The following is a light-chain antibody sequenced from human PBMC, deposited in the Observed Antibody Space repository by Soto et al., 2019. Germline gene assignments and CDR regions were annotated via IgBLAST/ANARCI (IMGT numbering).Light chain of an antibody. CDR1: RSISIAY. CDR2: GAS. Sequence: EIVLTQSPGTLSLSPGDRATLSCRASRSISIAYLVWYQQKPGQAPRLLIYGASTRATGIPDRFSASGSGTDFTLTISRLEPEDFAVYYCQQYGSSPLTFGGGTKVEVK. V-gene: IGKV3-20*01. CDR3: QQYGSSPLT. J-gene: IGKJ4*01.